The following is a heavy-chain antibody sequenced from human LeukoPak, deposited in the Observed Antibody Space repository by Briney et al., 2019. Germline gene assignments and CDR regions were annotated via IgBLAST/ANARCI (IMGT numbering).Heavy chain of an antibody. V-gene: IGHV3-21*01. D-gene: IGHD3-3*01. Sequence: NTGGSLRLSCAASGFTFSNYSMNWVRQAPGKGLEWVSSISSSSSYIYYADSVKGRFTISRDNAKNSLYLQMNSLRAEDTAVYYCARAYDFWSGYYRRPDWFDPWGQGTLVTVSS. J-gene: IGHJ5*02. CDR3: ARAYDFWSGYYRRPDWFDP. CDR1: GFTFSNYS. CDR2: ISSSSSYI.